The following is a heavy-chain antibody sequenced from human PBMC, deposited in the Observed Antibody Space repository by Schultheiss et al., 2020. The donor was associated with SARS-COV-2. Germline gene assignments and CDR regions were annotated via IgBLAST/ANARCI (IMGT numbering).Heavy chain of an antibody. Sequence: ASVKVSCKASGYTFTGYYMHWVRQAPGQGLEWMGWINPNSGGTNYAQKFQGRVTMTRDTSISTAYMELSRLRSEDTAVYYCAKDRDYSNFIAGVSMDVWGKGTTVTVSS. CDR3: AKDRDYSNFIAGVSMDV. V-gene: IGHV1-2*02. CDR2: INPNSGGT. CDR1: GYTFTGYY. J-gene: IGHJ6*03. D-gene: IGHD4-11*01.